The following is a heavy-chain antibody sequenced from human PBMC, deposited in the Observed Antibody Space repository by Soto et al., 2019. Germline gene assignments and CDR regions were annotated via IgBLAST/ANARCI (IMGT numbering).Heavy chain of an antibody. CDR3: AWSSFRGYSGYDFSTAFDI. J-gene: IGHJ3*02. CDR1: GYTFTSYA. CDR2: INAGNGNT. V-gene: IGHV1-3*01. Sequence: ASVKVSCKASGYTFTSYAMHWVRQAPGQRLEWMGWINAGNGNTKYSQKFQGRVTITRDTSASTAYMELSSLRSEDTAVYYCAWSSFRGYSGYDFSTAFDIWGQGTMVTV. D-gene: IGHD5-12*01.